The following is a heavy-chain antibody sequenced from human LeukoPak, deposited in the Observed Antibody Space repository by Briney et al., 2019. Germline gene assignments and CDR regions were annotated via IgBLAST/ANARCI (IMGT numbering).Heavy chain of an antibody. D-gene: IGHD1-26*01. V-gene: IGHV4-34*01. J-gene: IGHJ3*02. CDR2: INHSGST. CDR3: ASEGIVGATGAFDI. Sequence: KPSETLSLTCAVYGASFSGYYWSWIRQPPGKGLEWIGEINHSGSTNYNPSLKSRVTISVDTSKNQFSLKLSSVTAADTAVYYCASEGIVGATGAFDIWGQGTMVTVSS. CDR1: GASFSGYY.